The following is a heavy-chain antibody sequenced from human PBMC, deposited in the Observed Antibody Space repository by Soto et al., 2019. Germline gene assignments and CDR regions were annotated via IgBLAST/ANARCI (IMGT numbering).Heavy chain of an antibody. J-gene: IGHJ5*02. Sequence: ASVKVSFKASGYTFTSYGIILVRQAPGQGLEWMGWISAYNGNTNYAQKLQGRVTMTTDTSTSTAYMELRSLRSDDTAVYYCARDESGVLDPWGQGTLVTVSS. CDR3: ARDESGVLDP. D-gene: IGHD3-3*01. CDR2: ISAYNGNT. V-gene: IGHV1-18*01. CDR1: GYTFTSYG.